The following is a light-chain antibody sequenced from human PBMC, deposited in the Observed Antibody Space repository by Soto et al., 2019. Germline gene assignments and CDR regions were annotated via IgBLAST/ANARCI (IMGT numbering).Light chain of an antibody. V-gene: IGKV3-11*01. Sequence: EIVLTQSPGTLSLSPGERATLSCRASQSISNYLAWYQQKPGQAPRLLIYAASSRATGIPDRFSGGGSGTDFTPTISRLEPEDFAVYDCQQRSNWPSFGQGTKVDIK. CDR1: QSISNY. CDR2: AAS. J-gene: IGKJ1*01. CDR3: QQRSNWPS.